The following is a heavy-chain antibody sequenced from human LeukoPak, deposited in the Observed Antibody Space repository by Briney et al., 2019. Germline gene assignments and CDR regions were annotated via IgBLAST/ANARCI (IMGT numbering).Heavy chain of an antibody. CDR2: INPSGGST. Sequence: ASVKVSCKASGYTFTSYYMHWVRQAPGQGLEWMGIINPSGGSTSYAQKFQGRVTMTRDTSISTAYMEVSGLTSDDTAVYYCARAYCSAGDCYEFDYWGQGTLVTVSS. CDR1: GYTFTSYY. D-gene: IGHD2-15*01. CDR3: ARAYCSAGDCYEFDY. V-gene: IGHV1-46*01. J-gene: IGHJ4*02.